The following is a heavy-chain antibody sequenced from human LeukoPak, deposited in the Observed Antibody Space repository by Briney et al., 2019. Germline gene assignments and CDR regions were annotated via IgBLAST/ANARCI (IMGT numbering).Heavy chain of an antibody. CDR2: MNPNSGNT. J-gene: IGHJ4*02. CDR3: ARGDYDSSGYYTGEYYFDY. V-gene: IGHV1-8*01. D-gene: IGHD3-22*01. Sequence: ASVKVSCKASGYTFTSYDINWVGQATGQGVEGMGWMNPNSGNTGYAQKFQRRVTMTRNTSISTAYMELSSLRSEDTAVYYCARGDYDSSGYYTGEYYFDYWGQGTLVTVSS. CDR1: GYTFTSYD.